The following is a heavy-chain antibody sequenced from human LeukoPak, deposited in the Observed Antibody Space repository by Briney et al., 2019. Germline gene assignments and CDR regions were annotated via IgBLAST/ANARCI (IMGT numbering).Heavy chain of an antibody. V-gene: IGHV1-8*01. CDR3: ARGRGLLWFGELLALYFDY. CDR1: GYTFTSYD. D-gene: IGHD3-10*01. J-gene: IGHJ4*02. CDR2: MNPNSGNT. Sequence: ASVKVSCKASGYTFTSYDINWVRQATGQGLEWMGWMNPNSGNTGYAQKFQGRVTMTRNTSISTAYMELCSLRSEDTAVYYCARGRGLLWFGELLALYFDYWGQGTLVTVSS.